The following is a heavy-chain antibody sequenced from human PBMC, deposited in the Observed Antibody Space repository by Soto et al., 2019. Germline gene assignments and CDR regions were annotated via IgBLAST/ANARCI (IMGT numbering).Heavy chain of an antibody. CDR2: IHSSGTTT. CDR1: GFTFSRYE. D-gene: IGHD3-10*01. CDR3: ATRSGGGGAFDF. V-gene: IGHV3-48*03. Sequence: PVGSLRLSCAASGFTFSRYEMNWVRQAPGKGLEWISYIHSSGTTTHYADSVKGRFTISRDNAKNSLCLQMNSLSAEDTAVYYCATRSGGGGAFDFWGQGTMVTVSS. J-gene: IGHJ3*01.